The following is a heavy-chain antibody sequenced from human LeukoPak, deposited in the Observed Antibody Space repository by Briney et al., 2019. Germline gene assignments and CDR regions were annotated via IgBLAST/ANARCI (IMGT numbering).Heavy chain of an antibody. CDR3: ASLSQYPSAWFDP. V-gene: IGHV3-74*01. J-gene: IGHJ5*02. D-gene: IGHD2-2*02. Sequence: GGSLRLSCAASGFNFNNYWMHWVRQTPGKGLEGVSRINSDRSTTTYADSVKGRFTISSDNTKNLLYLQMNSLTAEDTAMYYCASLSQYPSAWFDPWGQGTLVTVSS. CDR1: GFNFNNYW. CDR2: INSDRSTT.